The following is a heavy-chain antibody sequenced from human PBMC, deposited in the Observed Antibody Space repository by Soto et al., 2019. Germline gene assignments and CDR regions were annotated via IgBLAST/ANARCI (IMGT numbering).Heavy chain of an antibody. CDR3: ARGRLSGGRENSSGLQIGKYYFDY. CDR1: GGSFSGYY. J-gene: IGHJ4*02. Sequence: SETLSLTCAVYGGSFSGYYWSWIRQPPGKGLEWIGEINHSGSTNYNPSLKSRVTISVDTSKNQFSLKLSSVTAADTAVYYCARGRLSGGRENSSGLQIGKYYFDYWGQGTLVTVSS. CDR2: INHSGST. V-gene: IGHV4-34*01. D-gene: IGHD6-19*01.